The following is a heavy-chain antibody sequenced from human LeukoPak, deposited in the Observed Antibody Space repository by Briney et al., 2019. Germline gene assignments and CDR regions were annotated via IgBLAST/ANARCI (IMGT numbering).Heavy chain of an antibody. CDR3: ARTYYYDSRSFDY. V-gene: IGHV1-18*01. D-gene: IGHD3-22*01. CDR2: ISAYNANT. Sequence: ASVKVSCKASGYTFTNYGITWVRQTPGQGLEWMGWISAYNANTNYAQKLQGRVTMTTDTSTSTAYMELRSLRSDGTAVYYCARTYYYDSRSFDYWGQGTLVTISS. CDR1: GYTFTNYG. J-gene: IGHJ4*02.